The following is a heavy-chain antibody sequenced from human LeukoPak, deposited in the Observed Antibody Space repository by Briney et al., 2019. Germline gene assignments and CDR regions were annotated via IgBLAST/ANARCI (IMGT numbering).Heavy chain of an antibody. V-gene: IGHV4-59*01. CDR2: IYYSGST. J-gene: IGHJ3*02. CDR3: ARGGGADAFDI. Sequence: SETLSLTCTVSGGSISSYYWSWIRQPPRKGLEWIGYIYYSGSTNYNPSLKSRVTISVDTSKNQFSLKLSSVTAADTAVYYCARGGGADAFDIWGQGTMVTVSS. CDR1: GGSISSYY. D-gene: IGHD4-17*01.